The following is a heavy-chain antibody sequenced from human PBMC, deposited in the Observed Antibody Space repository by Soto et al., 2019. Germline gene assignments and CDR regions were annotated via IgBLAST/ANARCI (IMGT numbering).Heavy chain of an antibody. V-gene: IGHV1-69*13. D-gene: IGHD2-21*02. CDR2: IIPIFGTA. CDR3: ARDPRHPDCGGDCSFRFDP. Sequence: GASGKVSCEASGGTFSSYAISWVRQAPGQGLEWMGGIIPIFGTANYAQKFQGRVTITADESTSTAYMELSSLRSEDTAVYYCARDPRHPDCGGDCSFRFDPWGQGTLVTVSS. CDR1: GGTFSSYA. J-gene: IGHJ5*02.